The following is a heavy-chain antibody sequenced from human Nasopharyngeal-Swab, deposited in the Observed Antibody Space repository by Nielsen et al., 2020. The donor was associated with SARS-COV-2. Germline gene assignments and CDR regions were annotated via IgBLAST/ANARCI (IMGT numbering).Heavy chain of an antibody. D-gene: IGHD3-10*01. CDR2: ISYDGSNK. J-gene: IGHJ6*02. V-gene: IGHV3-30-3*01. Sequence: VRPAPGKGLEWVAVISYDGSNKYYADSVKGRFTISRDNSKNTLYLQMNSLRAEGTAVYYCARGPGDGMDVWGQGTTVTVSS. CDR3: ARGPGDGMDV.